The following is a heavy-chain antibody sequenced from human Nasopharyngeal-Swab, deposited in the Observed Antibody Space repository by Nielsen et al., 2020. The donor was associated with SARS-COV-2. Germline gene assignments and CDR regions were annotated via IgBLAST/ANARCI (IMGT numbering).Heavy chain of an antibody. CDR3: ARGGGSGSYYNDDAFDI. CDR2: IYYSGST. J-gene: IGHJ3*02. D-gene: IGHD3-10*01. Sequence: WIRRPPGKGLEWIGYIYYSGSTNYNPSLKSRVTISVDTSKNQFSLKLSSVTAADTAVYYCARGGGSGSYYNDDAFDIWGQGTMVTVSS. V-gene: IGHV4-59*01.